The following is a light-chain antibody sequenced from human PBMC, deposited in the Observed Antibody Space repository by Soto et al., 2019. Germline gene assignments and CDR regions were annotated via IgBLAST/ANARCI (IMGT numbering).Light chain of an antibody. V-gene: IGKV3-15*01. Sequence: VMTQSPATLSVSPGESAILSCRASQSVSSNLAWYQQKPGQAPRLLIYGASTRATGIPARFSGSGSGTEFTLTISSLQSEDFAVYYCQHYDNWPPLSFGGGTKVEVK. CDR3: QHYDNWPPLS. J-gene: IGKJ4*01. CDR2: GAS. CDR1: QSVSSN.